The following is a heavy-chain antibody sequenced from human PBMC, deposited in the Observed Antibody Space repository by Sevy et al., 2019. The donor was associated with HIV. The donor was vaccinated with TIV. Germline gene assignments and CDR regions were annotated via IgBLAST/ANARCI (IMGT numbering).Heavy chain of an antibody. CDR2: IRNRPNSYTT. V-gene: IGHV3-72*01. Sequence: GGSLRLSCAASGFTFSDHYVDWVRQAPGKGLEWVGRIRNRPNSYTTEDAASVKGRFTISRDDSRNSVYLQMNSLKTHDSAVYYCVRGPNCGVGGRQQISPYCLDVWGKGATVTVSS. CDR1: GFTFSDHY. D-gene: IGHD2-21*01. J-gene: IGHJ6*03. CDR3: VRGPNCGVGGRQQISPYCLDV.